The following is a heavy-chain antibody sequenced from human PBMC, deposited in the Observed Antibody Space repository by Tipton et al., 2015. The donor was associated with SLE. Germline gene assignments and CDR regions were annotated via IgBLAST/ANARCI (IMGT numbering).Heavy chain of an antibody. Sequence: SLRLSCPASGFTFDNYEMNWVRQAPGTGLEWVSYISDSGTIMSYADSVKGRFTVSRDNAKKSLYLQLDSLRAEDTAVYYCARDRRWEYYYGIDVWGQGTTVTVTS. J-gene: IGHJ6*02. CDR1: GFTFDNYE. CDR3: ARDRRWEYYYGIDV. V-gene: IGHV3-48*03. D-gene: IGHD4-23*01. CDR2: ISDSGTIM.